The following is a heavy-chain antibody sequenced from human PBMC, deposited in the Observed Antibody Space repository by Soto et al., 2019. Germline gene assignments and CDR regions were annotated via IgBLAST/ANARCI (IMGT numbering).Heavy chain of an antibody. J-gene: IGHJ3*02. V-gene: IGHV1-46*01. D-gene: IGHD1-26*01. Sequence: QVQLVQSGAEVKKPGASVKVSCKASGYTFTSYYMHWVLQAPGQGLEWMGIINPSGGSTSYAQKFQGRVTMTRDTSTSTVYMELSSLRSEDTAVYYCAREIKIEWELLLKAFDIWGQGTMVTVSS. CDR1: GYTFTSYY. CDR2: INPSGGST. CDR3: AREIKIEWELLLKAFDI.